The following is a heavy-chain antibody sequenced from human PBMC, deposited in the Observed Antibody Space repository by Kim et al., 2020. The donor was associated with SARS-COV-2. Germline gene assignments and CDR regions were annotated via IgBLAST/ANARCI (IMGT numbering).Heavy chain of an antibody. CDR1: GGSFSGYY. J-gene: IGHJ6*02. V-gene: IGHV4-34*01. Sequence: SETLSLTCAVYGGSFSGYYWSWIRQPPGKGLEWIGEINHSGSTNYNPSLKSRVTISVDTSKNQFSLKLSSVTAADTAVYYCARKYYYYYGMDVWGQGTTVTVSS. CDR3: ARKYYYYYGMDV. CDR2: INHSGST.